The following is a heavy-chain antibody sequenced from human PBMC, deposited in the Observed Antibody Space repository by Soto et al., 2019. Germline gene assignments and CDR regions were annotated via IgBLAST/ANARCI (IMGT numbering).Heavy chain of an antibody. V-gene: IGHV1-69*02. CDR3: ASRPATKYCSNTSCYEQDY. D-gene: IGHD2-2*01. CDR2: IIPILGIA. CDR1: GGTFSSYT. J-gene: IGHJ4*02. Sequence: QVQLVQSGAEVKKPGSSVKVSCKASGGTFSSYTISWVRQAPGQGLEWMGRIIPILGIANYAQKFQGRVTITADKSTSTAFMELSSLRSEHTALHYCASRPATKYCSNTSCYEQDYWGQGTLVTVSS.